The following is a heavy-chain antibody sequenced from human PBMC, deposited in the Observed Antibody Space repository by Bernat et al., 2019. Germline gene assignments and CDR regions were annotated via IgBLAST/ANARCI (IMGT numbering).Heavy chain of an antibody. CDR2: INHSGNT. D-gene: IGHD3-22*01. Sequence: QVQLQQWGAGLLKPSETLSLTCAVYGGSFSGYYWSWIRQPPGKGLEWIGEINHSGNTNYNPSLKSRVTISVDTSKNQFSLKLSSVTAADTAVYYCAREYYYDSSGYFHDAFDIWGQGTMVTVSS. J-gene: IGHJ3*02. CDR1: GGSFSGYY. V-gene: IGHV4-34*01. CDR3: AREYYYDSSGYFHDAFDI.